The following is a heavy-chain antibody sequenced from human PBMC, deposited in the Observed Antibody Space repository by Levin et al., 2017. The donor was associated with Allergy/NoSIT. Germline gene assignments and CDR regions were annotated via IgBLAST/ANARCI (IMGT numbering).Heavy chain of an antibody. CDR2: IYYSGST. D-gene: IGHD3-9*01. Sequence: SETLSLTCTVSGGSISSSSYYWGWIRQPPGKGLEWIGSIYYSGSTYYNPSLKSRVTISVDTSKNQFSLKLSSVTAADTAVYYCARQNVLRYFDWPHIDYWGQGTLVTVSS. J-gene: IGHJ4*02. V-gene: IGHV4-39*01. CDR1: GGSISSSSYY. CDR3: ARQNVLRYFDWPHIDY.